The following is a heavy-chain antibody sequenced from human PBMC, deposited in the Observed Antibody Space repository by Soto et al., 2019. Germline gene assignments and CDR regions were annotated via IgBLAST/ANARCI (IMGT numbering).Heavy chain of an antibody. CDR2: ISGSGGST. J-gene: IGHJ6*02. V-gene: IGHV3-23*01. Sequence: PGGSLRLSCAASGFTFSSYAMSWVRQAAGKGLEWVSAISGSGGSTYYADSVKGRFTISRDNSKNTLYLQMNSLRAEDTAVYYCAKGTTRILRFLEWSNYYGMDVWGQGTTVTVSS. CDR1: GFTFSSYA. D-gene: IGHD3-3*01. CDR3: AKGTTRILRFLEWSNYYGMDV.